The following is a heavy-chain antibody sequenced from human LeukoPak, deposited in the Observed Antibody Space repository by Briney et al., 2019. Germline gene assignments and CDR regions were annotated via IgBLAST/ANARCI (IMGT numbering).Heavy chain of an antibody. CDR3: ARASYYDSSGYFPDAFDI. CDR2: IDYSGST. CDR1: GGSFSIYY. D-gene: IGHD3-22*01. J-gene: IGHJ3*02. Sequence: SETLSLTCTVSGGSFSIYYWSWIRQPPGKGLEWIGYIDYSGSTNYNPSLKSRVTISVDTSKNQFSLKLSSVTAADTAVYYCARASYYDSSGYFPDAFDIWGQGTMVTVSS. V-gene: IGHV4-59*01.